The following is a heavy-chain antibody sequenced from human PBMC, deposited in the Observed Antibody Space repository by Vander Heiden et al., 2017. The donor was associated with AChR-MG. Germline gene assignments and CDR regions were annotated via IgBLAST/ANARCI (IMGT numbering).Heavy chain of an antibody. V-gene: IGHV3-30*18. D-gene: IGHD6-13*01. Sequence: QVQLVESGGGVVQPGRSLRLSCAASGFTFSSYGMHWVRQAPGKGLEWVAVISYDGSNKYYADSVKGRFTISRDNSKNTLYLQMNSLRAEDTAVYYCAKEALQQLEGFDYWGQGTLVTVSS. CDR3: AKEALQQLEGFDY. J-gene: IGHJ4*02. CDR1: GFTFSSYG. CDR2: ISYDGSNK.